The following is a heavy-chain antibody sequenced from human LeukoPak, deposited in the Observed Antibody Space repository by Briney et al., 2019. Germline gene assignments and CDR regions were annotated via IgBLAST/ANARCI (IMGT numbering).Heavy chain of an antibody. J-gene: IGHJ4*02. Sequence: VASVKVSCKASGGTFSSYAISWVRQAPGQGLEWMGGIIPIFGTANYAQKFQGRVTITADESTSTAYMELSSLRSEDTAVYYCARALCSGGSCYYDYWGQGTLVTVSS. V-gene: IGHV1-69*01. CDR3: ARALCSGGSCYYDY. D-gene: IGHD2-15*01. CDR1: GGTFSSYA. CDR2: IIPIFGTA.